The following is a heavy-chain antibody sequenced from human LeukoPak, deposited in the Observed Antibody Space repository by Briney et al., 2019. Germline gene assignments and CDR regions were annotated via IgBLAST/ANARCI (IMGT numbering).Heavy chain of an antibody. Sequence: PGGSLRLSCAASGFTFSSKWMSWVRQAPGKGLEWVANIKQDGGEKYYVDSVKGRFTISRDNSKNTLYLQMNSLRAEDTAVYYCARDMIAVAGTAGWVSDYWGQGTLVTVSS. V-gene: IGHV3-7*01. D-gene: IGHD6-19*01. J-gene: IGHJ4*02. CDR1: GFTFSSKW. CDR2: IKQDGGEK. CDR3: ARDMIAVAGTAGWVSDY.